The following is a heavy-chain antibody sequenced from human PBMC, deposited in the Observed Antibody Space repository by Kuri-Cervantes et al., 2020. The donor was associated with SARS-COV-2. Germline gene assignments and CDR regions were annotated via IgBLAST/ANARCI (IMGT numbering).Heavy chain of an antibody. D-gene: IGHD2-2*02. V-gene: IGHV3-9*01. CDR3: SKDIDTASVVVPSAINFDY. J-gene: IGHJ4*02. Sequence: SLKISCAASVFTFDDYAMHWVRQAPGKGLEWVSGISWNSGSIDYTDSVKGPFTMSSDNAKNSLYLQMNSLRAEDKALDYCSKDIDTASVVVPSAINFDYWGQGTLVTVSS. CDR1: VFTFDDYA. CDR2: ISWNSGSI.